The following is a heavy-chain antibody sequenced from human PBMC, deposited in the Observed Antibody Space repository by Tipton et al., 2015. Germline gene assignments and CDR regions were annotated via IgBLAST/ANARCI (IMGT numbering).Heavy chain of an antibody. CDR3: ACQDYDSLTRDYQTVDY. J-gene: IGHJ4*02. Sequence: TLSLTCAVSAYSISSDYYWGWIRQPPGKGLEWIGSISHSGNTYYNPSLKSRVTMLRDTSKNQFSLKLTSVTAADTAVYYCACQDYDSLTRDYQTVDYWGQGTLVTVSS. V-gene: IGHV4-38-2*01. D-gene: IGHD3-9*01. CDR1: AYSISSDYY. CDR2: ISHSGNT.